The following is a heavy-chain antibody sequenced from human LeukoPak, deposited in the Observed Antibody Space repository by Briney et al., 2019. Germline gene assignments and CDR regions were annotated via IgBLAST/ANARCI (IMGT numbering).Heavy chain of an antibody. CDR1: GFTFSSYW. V-gene: IGHV3-74*01. CDR2: ISEDGSST. Sequence: GGSLRLSCAASGFTFSSYWMHWVRQTPGKGLVWVSRISEDGSSTSYADSVKGRFTISRDNAKNMLYLRLNSLRVEDTAVYYCARGVAAVYYYYMDVWGKGTTVTVSS. D-gene: IGHD6-13*01. J-gene: IGHJ6*03. CDR3: ARGVAAVYYYYMDV.